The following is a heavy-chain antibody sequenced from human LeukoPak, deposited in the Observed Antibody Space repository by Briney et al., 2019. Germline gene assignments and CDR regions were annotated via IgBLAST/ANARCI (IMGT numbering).Heavy chain of an antibody. CDR3: AREPKGAAWFDP. Sequence: SETLSLTCTVSGGSISSYYWSWIRQPPGKGLEWIGYIYYNGSTNYNPSLKSRVTMSVDTSKNQFSLKLSSVTAADTAVYYCAREPKGAAWFDPWGQGTLVTVSS. J-gene: IGHJ5*02. CDR1: GGSISSYY. D-gene: IGHD1-26*01. V-gene: IGHV4-59*12. CDR2: IYYNGST.